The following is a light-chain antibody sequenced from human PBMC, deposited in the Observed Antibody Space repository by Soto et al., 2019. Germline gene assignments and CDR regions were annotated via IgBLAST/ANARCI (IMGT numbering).Light chain of an antibody. V-gene: IGKV3-15*01. Sequence: EIVLTQSPGTLSLSPLDRDTLXVQTSQSVSSSYLSWYQQKPGQAPRLLIYGASTRATGIPARFSGSGSGTEFTLTISSLQSEDFAVYYCQQYNNWPRTFGQGTKVDI. CDR3: QQYNNWPRT. CDR2: GAS. J-gene: IGKJ1*01. CDR1: QSVSSSY.